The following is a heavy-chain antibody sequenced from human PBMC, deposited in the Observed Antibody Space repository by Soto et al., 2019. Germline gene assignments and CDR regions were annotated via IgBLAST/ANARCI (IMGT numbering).Heavy chain of an antibody. CDR2: IYSNEGRI. V-gene: IGHV1-18*01. J-gene: IGHJ4*02. Sequence: QFQLVQSGAEVQKPGASVKVSCKASGYIFNNYGISWVRQAPGQGLEWMGWIYSNEGRINFAPKLQGGVTMTTDTSTSTAYIELTSLRFDDSAVYFCARDIYCDTDHWGQGTLVTVSS. D-gene: IGHD2-21*02. CDR3: ARDIYCDTDH. CDR1: GYIFNNYG.